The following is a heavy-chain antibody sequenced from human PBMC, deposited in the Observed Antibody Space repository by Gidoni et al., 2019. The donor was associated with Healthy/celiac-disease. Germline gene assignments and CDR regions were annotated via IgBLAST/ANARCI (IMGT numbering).Heavy chain of an antibody. CDR2: ISSSSSYT. D-gene: IGHD6-19*01. V-gene: IGHV3-11*06. Sequence: QVQLVESGGGLVKPGGSLRLSCAASGFTFSDYYMSWIRQAPGKGLEWVSYISSSSSYTNYADSVKGRFTISRDNAKNSLYLQMNSLRAEDTAVYYCASASSGWNFDYWGQGTLVTVSS. CDR1: GFTFSDYY. J-gene: IGHJ4*02. CDR3: ASASSGWNFDY.